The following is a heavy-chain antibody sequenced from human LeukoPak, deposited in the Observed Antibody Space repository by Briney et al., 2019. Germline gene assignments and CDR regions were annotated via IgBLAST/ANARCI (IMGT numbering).Heavy chain of an antibody. CDR1: GFTFSSYA. Sequence: GGSLRLSCAASGFTFSSYAMSWVRQAPGKGLEWVSAISGSGGSRYYPDSFKGRFTISRDNSKNTLLLQMNSLRAEDTAVYYCAKEGDSSGWFDYWGQGTLVTVSS. CDR3: AKEGDSSGWFDY. D-gene: IGHD3-22*01. V-gene: IGHV3-23*01. J-gene: IGHJ4*02. CDR2: ISGSGGSR.